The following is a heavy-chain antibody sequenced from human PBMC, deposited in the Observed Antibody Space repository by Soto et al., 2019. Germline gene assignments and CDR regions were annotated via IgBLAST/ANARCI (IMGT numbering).Heavy chain of an antibody. D-gene: IGHD1-20*01. J-gene: IGHJ4*02. V-gene: IGHV3-49*05. Sequence: EVQLVESGGGLVKPGRSLRLSCTTSGFTFGGYALSWFRQAPGKGLEWVGFIKSKAYDEATEYAASVKGRFTIARDDSKSIAYLQMNSLKSEDTAVYYCTSVGKWKLIRFGSDYWGQGTLVTVSS. CDR2: IKSKAYDEAT. CDR3: TSVGKWKLIRFGSDY. CDR1: GFTFGGYA.